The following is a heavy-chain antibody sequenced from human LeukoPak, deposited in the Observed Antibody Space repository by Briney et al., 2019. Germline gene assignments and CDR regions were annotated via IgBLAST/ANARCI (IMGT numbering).Heavy chain of an antibody. Sequence: SETLSLTCAVYGGSFSGYYWSWIRQPPGKGLEWIGEINHSGSTNYNPSLKSRVTISVDTSKNQFSLKLSSVTAADTAVYYCARKEYLAPYYFDTWGQGTLVTVSS. D-gene: IGHD2-2*01. CDR3: ARKEYLAPYYFDT. CDR1: GGSFSGYY. V-gene: IGHV4-34*01. J-gene: IGHJ4*02. CDR2: INHSGST.